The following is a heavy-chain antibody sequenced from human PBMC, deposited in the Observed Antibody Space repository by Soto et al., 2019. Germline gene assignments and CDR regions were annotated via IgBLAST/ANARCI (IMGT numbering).Heavy chain of an antibody. V-gene: IGHV4-34*01. Sequence: QVQLQQWGAGLLKPSETLSLTCAVYGGSFSGYYWSWIRQPPGKGLEWIGEINHSGSTNYNPSLKSRVTISVDTSMYQFSLKLSSVTTADTAVYCFARRDFSLYYCDSCGQGTLVTVSS. J-gene: IGHJ4*02. CDR3: ARRDFSLYYCDS. CDR2: INHSGST. CDR1: GGSFSGYY.